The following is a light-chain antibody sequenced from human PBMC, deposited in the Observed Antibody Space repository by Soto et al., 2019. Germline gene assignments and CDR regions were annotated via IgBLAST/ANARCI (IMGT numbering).Light chain of an antibody. CDR3: QYIDKSMDVYV. CDR1: SSNIGPDSA. Sequence: QSVLTQPPSVSGAPGQRLTISCTGTSSNIGPDSAVHWYQQLPGTAPKLLIYDNINRPSGVPDRFSGSKSGTSASLAITGLQAEDEADYYCQYIDKSMDVYVFGTGTKLTVL. J-gene: IGLJ1*01. CDR2: DNI. V-gene: IGLV1-40*01.